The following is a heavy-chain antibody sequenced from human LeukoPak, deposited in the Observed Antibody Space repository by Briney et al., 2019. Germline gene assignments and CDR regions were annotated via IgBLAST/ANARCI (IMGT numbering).Heavy chain of an antibody. D-gene: IGHD2-15*01. J-gene: IGHJ5*02. CDR1: GGSISSGGYY. CDR3: ARDFPYSSGGSWLRAEGWFDP. Sequence: SQTLSLTCTVSGGSISSGGYYWSWIRQPAGKGLEWIGRIYTSGSTNYNPSLKSRVTISVDTSKNQFSLKLSSVTAADTAVYYCARDFPYSSGGSWLRAEGWFDPWGQGTLVTVSS. CDR2: IYTSGST. V-gene: IGHV4-61*02.